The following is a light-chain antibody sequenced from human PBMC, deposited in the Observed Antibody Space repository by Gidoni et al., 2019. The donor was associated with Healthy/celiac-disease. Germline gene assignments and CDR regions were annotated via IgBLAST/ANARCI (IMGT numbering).Light chain of an antibody. Sequence: EIGLTRSPGTLSLSPGERATLSCRASQSVSSSYVAWYQQKPGQAPRLLIYGASSRATGIPDRFSGSGSGTDFTLTISRLEPEDFAVYYCQQYGSSLLTFGGGTKVEIK. CDR3: QQYGSSLLT. CDR1: QSVSSSY. J-gene: IGKJ4*01. CDR2: GAS. V-gene: IGKV3-20*01.